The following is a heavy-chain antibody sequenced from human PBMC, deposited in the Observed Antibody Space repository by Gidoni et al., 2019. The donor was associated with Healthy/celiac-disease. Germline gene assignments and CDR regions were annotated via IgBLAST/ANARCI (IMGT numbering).Heavy chain of an antibody. CDR3: AKDHGDYEARYYYYGMDV. Sequence: QVQLVESGGGVVHPGRSLRLSCAASGFTFRSYCMHWVRQAPGKGLEWVAVISYDGSNKYYADSVKGRFTISRDNSKNTLYLQMNSLRAEDTAVYYCAKDHGDYEARYYYYGMDVWGQGTTVTVSS. V-gene: IGHV3-30*18. J-gene: IGHJ6*02. CDR1: GFTFRSYC. CDR2: ISYDGSNK. D-gene: IGHD4-17*01.